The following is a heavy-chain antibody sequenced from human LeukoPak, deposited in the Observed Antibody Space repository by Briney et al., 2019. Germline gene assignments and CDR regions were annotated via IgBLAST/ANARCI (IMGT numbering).Heavy chain of an antibody. Sequence: PGGSLRLSCAASGFTFTTCAMHWVRQAPGKRLEWVAYIRYDGNNKNYADSVKGRFTISRDNSKDMLYLQMNSLRPEDTAVYYCAKGDDYGANTRLPKYNWFDPWGQGTLVTVSS. J-gene: IGHJ5*02. CDR1: GFTFTTCA. V-gene: IGHV3-30*02. D-gene: IGHD4-23*01. CDR2: IRYDGNNK. CDR3: AKGDDYGANTRLPKYNWFDP.